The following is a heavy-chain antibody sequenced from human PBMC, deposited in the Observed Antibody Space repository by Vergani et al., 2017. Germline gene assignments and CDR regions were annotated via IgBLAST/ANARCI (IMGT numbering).Heavy chain of an antibody. CDR3: AKYSSSWYFDYLYYYMDV. CDR2: IFPSGNS. Sequence: QLQLQESGSGLVKPSQTLSLTCAVSGDSITNGGFSWNWIRQPPGKGPEWIGYIFPSGNSDYNPSPKNRVSISVDTSKNQFSLKLSSVTAADTAVYYCAKYSSSWYFDYLYYYMDVWGKGTTVTVSS. CDR1: GDSITNGGFS. V-gene: IGHV4-30-2*02. J-gene: IGHJ6*03. D-gene: IGHD6-13*01.